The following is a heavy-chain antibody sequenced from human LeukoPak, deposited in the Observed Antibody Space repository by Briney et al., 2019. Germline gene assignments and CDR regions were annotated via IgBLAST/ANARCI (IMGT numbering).Heavy chain of an antibody. J-gene: IGHJ5*01. Sequence: SETLSLTCSVSGASISSYYWSWIRQSPGKGLEWIGFLYNSGGTNYNPSLESRVTMPVDATSNQVTLRLTSVTTADTAVYYCARANYDWFDSWGQGTLVTVSS. CDR2: LYNSGGT. CDR1: GASISSYY. D-gene: IGHD3-10*01. CDR3: ARANYDWFDS. V-gene: IGHV4-59*01.